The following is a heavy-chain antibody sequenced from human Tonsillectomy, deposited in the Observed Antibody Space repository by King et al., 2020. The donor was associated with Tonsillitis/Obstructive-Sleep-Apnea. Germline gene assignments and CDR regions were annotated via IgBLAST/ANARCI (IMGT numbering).Heavy chain of an antibody. Sequence: VQLVESGGGVVQPGRSLRLSCAASGFTFSSHGMHWVRQAPGKGLEWVAVISYDGSKKYYADCMKGRFTISRDNSKNTLYLQMNSLRAEDTAVYYCATNLPPSTDSSAYYFDYWGQGTLVTVSS. CDR1: GFTFSSHG. CDR3: ATNLPPSTDSSAYYFDY. J-gene: IGHJ4*02. CDR2: ISYDGSKK. D-gene: IGHD3-22*01. V-gene: IGHV3-30*04.